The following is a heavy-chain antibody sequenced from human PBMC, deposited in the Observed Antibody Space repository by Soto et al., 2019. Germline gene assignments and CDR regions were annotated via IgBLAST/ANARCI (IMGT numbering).Heavy chain of an antibody. CDR3: ARRVLRFLQWFDP. D-gene: IGHD3-3*01. Sequence: SETLSLTCTVSGASVNSENYSWRWIQQPPGKGLEWIGYVYYSGSTNYNPSLKRRATISLDTYKNQFSLKMTSMTSADTAFYYCARRVLRFLQWFDPWGQGTLVTVS. J-gene: IGHJ5*02. CDR2: VYYSGST. CDR1: GASVNSENYS. V-gene: IGHV4-61*01.